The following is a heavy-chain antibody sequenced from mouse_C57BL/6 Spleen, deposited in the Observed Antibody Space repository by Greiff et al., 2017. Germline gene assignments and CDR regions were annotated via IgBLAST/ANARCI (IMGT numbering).Heavy chain of an antibody. D-gene: IGHD3-1*01. J-gene: IGHJ2*01. Sequence: QVQLQESGPELVKPGASVKFSCKASGYAFSSSWMNWVKQRPGKGLEWIGRIYPGDGDTKYNGKFKGKATLTADKSSSTAYMQLRSLTSEDSAVYCCASAGGYYFGCWGQGTTLTAAS. CDR1: GYAFSSSW. CDR3: ASAGGYYFGC. V-gene: IGHV1-82*01. CDR2: IYPGDGDT.